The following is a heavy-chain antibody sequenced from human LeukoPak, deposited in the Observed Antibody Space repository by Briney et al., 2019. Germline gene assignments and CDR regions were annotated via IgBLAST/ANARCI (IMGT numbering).Heavy chain of an antibody. J-gene: IGHJ4*02. CDR2: IYYSGST. CDR1: GGSISSHY. D-gene: IGHD3-16*01. Sequence: AETLSLTCHVSGGSISSHYWSWSWQPPGKGLEWIGYIYYSGSTNYNPSLKSRVTISVDTSKNQFSLKLSSVTAADTAVYYCARALWGWFDYWGQGTLVTVSS. V-gene: IGHV4-59*11. CDR3: ARALWGWFDY.